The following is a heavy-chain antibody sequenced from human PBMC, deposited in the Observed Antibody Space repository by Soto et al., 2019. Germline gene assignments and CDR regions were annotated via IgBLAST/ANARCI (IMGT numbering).Heavy chain of an antibody. CDR1: GGSISSGCYY. J-gene: IGHJ4*02. Sequence: SETLSLTCTVSGGSISSGCYYWSWIRQPPGKGLEWIGYIYYSGSTYYNPSLKSRVTISVDTSKNQFSLKLSSVTAADTAVYYCARGSRYYYDSSGLTHFDYWGQGTLVTVSS. CDR3: ARGSRYYYDSSGLTHFDY. V-gene: IGHV4-30-4*01. D-gene: IGHD3-22*01. CDR2: IYYSGST.